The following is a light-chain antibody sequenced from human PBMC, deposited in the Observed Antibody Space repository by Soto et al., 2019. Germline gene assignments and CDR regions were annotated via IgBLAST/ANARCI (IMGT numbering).Light chain of an antibody. J-gene: IGLJ1*01. Sequence: QSVLTQPASVSGSPGQSITISCTGTSSDVGGYNYVSWYQHHPGKAPKLMIYDVSNRPSGVSNRFSGSKSGNTASLIISGLQAEDDADYYCSSYTISSPLSTSVFGTGTQLTVL. V-gene: IGLV2-14*03. CDR1: SSDVGGYNY. CDR3: SSYTISSPLSTSV. CDR2: DVS.